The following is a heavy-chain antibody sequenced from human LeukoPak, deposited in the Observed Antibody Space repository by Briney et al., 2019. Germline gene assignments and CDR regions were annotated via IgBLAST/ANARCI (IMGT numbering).Heavy chain of an antibody. Sequence: GGSLRLSCVASGFTLNDYAMHWVRQAPGKGLEWVSSITWNSGTIGYADSVKGRFTISRDNAKNSLYLQMNSLRPEDTAFYYCAKTITARRYHYYSMDVWGKGTTVTVSS. V-gene: IGHV3-9*01. CDR2: ITWNSGTI. CDR3: AKTITARRYHYYSMDV. CDR1: GFTLNDYA. D-gene: IGHD6-6*01. J-gene: IGHJ6*03.